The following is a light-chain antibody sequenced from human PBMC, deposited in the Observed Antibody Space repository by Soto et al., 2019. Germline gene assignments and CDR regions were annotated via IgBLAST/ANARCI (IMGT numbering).Light chain of an antibody. CDR3: QQNGSSRIT. V-gene: IGKV3-20*01. CDR2: GAS. J-gene: IGKJ5*01. Sequence: EIVLTQSPGTLSLSPGERATLSCRASQSVSSSYLAWYQQKPGQAPRLLIYGASSRATGIPDRFSGSGSGXXXXXXXXRLDPDXFAVYYCQQNGSSRITFGQGTRLEIK. CDR1: QSVSSSY.